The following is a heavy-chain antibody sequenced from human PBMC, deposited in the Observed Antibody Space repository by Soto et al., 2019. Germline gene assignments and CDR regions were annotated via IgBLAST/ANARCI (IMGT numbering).Heavy chain of an antibody. J-gene: IGHJ5*02. CDR3: TTTYTGGSFYT. V-gene: IGHV3-15*07. CDR2: IKSETGGGTT. Sequence: EVQVVESGGGLVQPGKSLRLSCAASGFLFINAWMNWVRQAPGKGLEWVGRIKSETGGGTTDYAAPVKGRCTIARDDSKNMLYLQMNSLKTEDTAVYYCTTTYTGGSFYTWGQGTLVTVSS. D-gene: IGHD1-26*01. CDR1: GFLFINAW.